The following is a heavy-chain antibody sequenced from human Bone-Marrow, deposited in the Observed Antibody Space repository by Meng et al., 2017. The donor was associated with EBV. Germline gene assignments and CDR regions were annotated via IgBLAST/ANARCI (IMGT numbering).Heavy chain of an antibody. CDR3: ARFLDYDSSGYYYGSFDY. D-gene: IGHD3-22*01. CDR2: ISAYNGNT. V-gene: IGHV1-18*01. CDR1: GYTFTSYG. J-gene: IGHJ4*02. Sequence: QVSVVQSGAEVKKPGASVKVSCKASGYTFTSYGISWVRQAPGQGLEWMGWISAYNGNTNYAQKLQGRVTMTTDTSTSTAYMELRSLRSDDTAVYYCARFLDYDSSGYYYGSFDYWGQGTLVTVSS.